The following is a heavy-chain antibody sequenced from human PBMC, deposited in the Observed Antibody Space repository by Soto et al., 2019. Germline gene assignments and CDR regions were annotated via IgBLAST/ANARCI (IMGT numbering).Heavy chain of an antibody. CDR2: INTNGGSP. D-gene: IGHD6-19*01. V-gene: IGHV3-64*01. Sequence: GGSLRLSCAASGFTFSDYAMFWVRQAPGEGLQYVSAINTNGGSPYYATSVRGRFTISRDNSKNTLYLQMGSLGPDDLAVYYCVRGRVGDSSGWATYLDYWGRGTLVTVSS. CDR1: GFTFSDYA. CDR3: VRGRVGDSSGWATYLDY. J-gene: IGHJ4*02.